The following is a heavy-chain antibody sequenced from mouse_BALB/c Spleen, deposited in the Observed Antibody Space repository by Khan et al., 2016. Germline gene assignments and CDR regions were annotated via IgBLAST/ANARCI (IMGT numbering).Heavy chain of an antibody. J-gene: IGHJ2*01. CDR2: ISYSGST. V-gene: IGHV3-2*02. Sequence: EVKLLESGPGLVKPSQSLSLTCTVTGYSITSDYAWNWIRQFPGNKLEWMGYISYSGSTSYNPSLKSRISITRDTSKNQFFLQLNSVTTEDTASYYCARKYYCSSYYFDYWCQGTTLTVSS. D-gene: IGHD1-1*01. CDR3: ARKYYCSSYYFDY. CDR1: GYSITSDYA.